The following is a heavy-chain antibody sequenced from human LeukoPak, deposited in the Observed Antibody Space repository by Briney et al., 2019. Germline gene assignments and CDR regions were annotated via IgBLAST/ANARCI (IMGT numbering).Heavy chain of an antibody. D-gene: IGHD3-22*01. Sequence: SETLSLTCTVSGGSISSGDYYWSWIRQPPGKGLEWIGYIYYSGSTYYNPSLKSRVTISVDTSKNQFSLKLSSVTAADTAVYYCARGYYDSSGYYRGSDYWGQGTLVTVSS. CDR1: GGSISSGDYY. CDR3: ARGYYDSSGYYRGSDY. J-gene: IGHJ4*02. CDR2: IYYSGST. V-gene: IGHV4-30-4*01.